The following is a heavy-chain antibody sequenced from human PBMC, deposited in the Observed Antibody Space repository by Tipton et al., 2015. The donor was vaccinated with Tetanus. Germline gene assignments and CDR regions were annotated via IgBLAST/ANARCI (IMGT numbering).Heavy chain of an antibody. D-gene: IGHD5-18*01. CDR1: GRSLSGSTYY. CDR3: ARGGSYSYGPRGFDL. CDR2: INHSGST. V-gene: IGHV4-34*01. Sequence: TLSLTCAVSGRSLSGSTYYWGWIRQPPGKGLEWIGEINHSGSTTYSPSFKSRVTISVDTPKNQFSLKLTSLTVADTAVYYCARGGSYSYGPRGFDLWGRGTLVTVSS. J-gene: IGHJ2*01.